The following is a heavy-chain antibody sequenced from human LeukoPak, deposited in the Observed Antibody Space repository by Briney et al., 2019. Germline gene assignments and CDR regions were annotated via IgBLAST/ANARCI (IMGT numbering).Heavy chain of an antibody. D-gene: IGHD3-16*01. J-gene: IGHJ6*01. CDR3: ASFVMILRFYGLDV. CDR1: GYTLTELA. V-gene: IGHV1-24*01. Sequence: ASVKVSCKVSGYTLTELAMHWVRQAPGKGIEWMGFFDPEDGETIYAQKFQGRVTMTEDTSTDTAYMELSRLTSEDTAVYYCASFVMILRFYGLDVWGQGTTVTVSS. CDR2: FDPEDGET.